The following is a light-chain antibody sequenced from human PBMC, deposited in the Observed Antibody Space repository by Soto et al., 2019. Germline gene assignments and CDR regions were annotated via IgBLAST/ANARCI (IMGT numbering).Light chain of an antibody. J-gene: IGKJ4*01. Sequence: AIQLTQSPSSLSASVGDRVTITGRPSQDISTLFAWYQQKPGKAPKLLIYDASSLESGVPSSFSGSGSGADFTLTISSLQPEDFAAYYCQKYNSAPLTFGGGTKVDIK. CDR1: QDISTL. CDR2: DAS. V-gene: IGKV1-13*02. CDR3: QKYNSAPLT.